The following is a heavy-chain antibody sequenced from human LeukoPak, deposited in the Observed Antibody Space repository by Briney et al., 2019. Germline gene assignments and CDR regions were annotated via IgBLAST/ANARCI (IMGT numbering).Heavy chain of an antibody. Sequence: IPSETLSLTCTVSGGSISGYCWSWIRQSPGKGLVWIGYMYYSGSTNYNPSLKSRVTTSIDMSKNQFSLTLSSVTAADTALYYCAGHFTYYYDSSGYPRDAFDIWGQGTMVTVSS. D-gene: IGHD3-22*01. V-gene: IGHV4-59*08. CDR1: GGSISGYC. CDR2: MYYSGST. J-gene: IGHJ3*02. CDR3: AGHFTYYYDSSGYPRDAFDI.